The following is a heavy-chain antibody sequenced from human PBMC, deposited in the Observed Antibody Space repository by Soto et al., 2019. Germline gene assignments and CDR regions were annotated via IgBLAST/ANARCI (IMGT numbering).Heavy chain of an antibody. V-gene: IGHV4-34*01. J-gene: IGHJ5*02. CDR2: INHTGGT. Sequence: PSDTLSLTCAAYGGSVNGYYWNWIRQPPGKGLEWIGEINHTGGTHYNPSLKSRVTMSVDTSKNQFSLRLSSVTAADTAIYYCATRITVFGLLIPPFYPWGQGTQVPVSS. CDR1: GGSVNGYY. CDR3: ATRITVFGLLIPPFYP. D-gene: IGHD3-3*01.